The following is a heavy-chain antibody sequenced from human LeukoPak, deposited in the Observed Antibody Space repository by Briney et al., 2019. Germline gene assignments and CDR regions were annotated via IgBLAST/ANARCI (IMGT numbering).Heavy chain of an antibody. V-gene: IGHV4-31*03. CDR3: AREYCSSTSCYSRHFDY. J-gene: IGHJ4*02. CDR1: GGSISSGGYY. Sequence: SQTLSLTCTVSGGSISSGGYYWSWIRQHPGKGLEWIGYIYCSGSTYYNPSLKSRVTISVDTSKNQFSLKLSSVTAADTAVYYCAREYCSSTSCYSRHFDYWGQGTLVTVSS. D-gene: IGHD2-2*01. CDR2: IYCSGST.